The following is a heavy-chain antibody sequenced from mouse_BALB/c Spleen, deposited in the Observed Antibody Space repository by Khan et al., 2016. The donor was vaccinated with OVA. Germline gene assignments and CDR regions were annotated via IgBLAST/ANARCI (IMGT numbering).Heavy chain of an antibody. CDR1: GYTFTTYW. CDR3: TRERIDD. Sequence: VELVESGAELAKPGASVKMSCKASGYTFTTYWMHWVKQRPGQGLEWIGYINPTSGYTDYNEKFKDRATLSADRSSSTAYMQLSSLTSEDAAVYCCTRERIDDWGPGTTVTVSS. V-gene: IGHV1-7*01. CDR2: INPTSGYT. J-gene: IGHJ1*01.